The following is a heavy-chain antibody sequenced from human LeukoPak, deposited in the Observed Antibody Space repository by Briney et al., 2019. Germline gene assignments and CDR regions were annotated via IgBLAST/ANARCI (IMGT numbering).Heavy chain of an antibody. J-gene: IGHJ4*02. V-gene: IGHV1-18*01. CDR2: ISAYNGNT. CDR1: GYTFTSYG. D-gene: IGHD3-10*01. CDR3: AVMLYGSGPYY. Sequence: SVKVSCKASGYTFTSYGISWVRQAPGQGLEWMGWISAYNGNTNYAQKLQGRVTMTTDTSTTTGYMELRSLRSDDTAVYYCAVMLYGSGPYYWGQGTLVTVSS.